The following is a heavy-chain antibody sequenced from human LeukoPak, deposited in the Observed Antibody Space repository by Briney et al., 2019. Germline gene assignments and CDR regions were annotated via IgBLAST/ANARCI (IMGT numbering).Heavy chain of an antibody. CDR2: INHSGST. V-gene: IGHV4-34*01. CDR3: ARGRVVVRGALPHNWFDP. CDR1: GGSFSGYY. D-gene: IGHD3-10*01. Sequence: KPSETLSLTCAVYGGSFSGYYWSWIRQPPGKGLEWTGEINHSGSTNYNPSLKSRVTISVDTSKNQFSLKLSSVTAADTAVYYCARGRVVVRGALPHNWFDPWGQGTLVTVSS. J-gene: IGHJ5*02.